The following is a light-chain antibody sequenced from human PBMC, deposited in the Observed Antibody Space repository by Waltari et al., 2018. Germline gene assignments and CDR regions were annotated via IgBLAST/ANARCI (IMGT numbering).Light chain of an antibody. V-gene: IGKV3-15*01. CDR1: QNVRTK. CDR3: QQYNEWSPLT. Sequence: EIVMTQFPATLSVSPGDRATLSCRASQNVRTKLAWYQHRPGQPPRLLIHDASTRASDIPPRFSGRGSGTDFTLTISSLQSEDFAVYYCQQYNEWSPLTFGGGTQIDIK. CDR2: DAS. J-gene: IGKJ4*01.